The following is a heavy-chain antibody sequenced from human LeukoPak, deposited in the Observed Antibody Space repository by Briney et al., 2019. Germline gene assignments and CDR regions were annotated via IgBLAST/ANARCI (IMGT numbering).Heavy chain of an antibody. CDR3: ARPRSGTFDY. CDR2: IKQHGNEK. D-gene: IGHD3-10*01. Sequence: GGSLRLSCAASGFTFSNYWRTWVRQAPGKGLEWVANIKQHGNEKYYVDSVKGRFTISRDNAKNSLYLQMNSLRAEDTAIYYCARPRSGTFDYWGQGTLVTVSS. CDR1: GFTFSNYW. J-gene: IGHJ4*02. V-gene: IGHV3-7*01.